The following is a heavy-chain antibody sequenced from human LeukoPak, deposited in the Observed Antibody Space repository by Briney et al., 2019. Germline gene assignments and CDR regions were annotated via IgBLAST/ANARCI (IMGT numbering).Heavy chain of an antibody. Sequence: GGSLRLSCAASGFTFSSYWMHWVRQAPGKGLEWVANIKQDGGEKYYVDSVKGRFTISRDNAKNALYLQMNSLRAEDTAVYYCARYTRSSGFDYWGQGTLVTVSS. D-gene: IGHD6-19*01. CDR3: ARYTRSSGFDY. J-gene: IGHJ4*02. V-gene: IGHV3-7*03. CDR2: IKQDGGEK. CDR1: GFTFSSYW.